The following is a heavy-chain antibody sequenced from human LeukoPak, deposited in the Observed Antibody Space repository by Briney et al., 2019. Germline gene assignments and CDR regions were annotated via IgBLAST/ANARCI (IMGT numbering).Heavy chain of an antibody. CDR2: ISDSSGST. Sequence: TGGSLRLSCAASGFTFSNYAMGWVRQVPGKGLEWVSGISDSSGSTYYADSVKGRFTISRDNSKNTVYLQMNSLRAEDTAVYYCAREGSYCSGGMCYGTFDIWGQGTMVTVSS. CDR1: GFTFSNYA. J-gene: IGHJ3*02. V-gene: IGHV3-23*01. CDR3: AREGSYCSGGMCYGTFDI. D-gene: IGHD2-15*01.